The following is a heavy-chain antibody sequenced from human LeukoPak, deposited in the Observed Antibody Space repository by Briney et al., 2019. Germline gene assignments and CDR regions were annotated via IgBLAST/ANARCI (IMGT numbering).Heavy chain of an antibody. Sequence: PSETLSLTCTVSGGSISSSSYYWGWIRQPPGKGLEWIGSIYYSGSTYYNPSLKSRVTISVDTSKNQFSLKLSSVTAPDTAVYYCARLVSSGWYEGYWGQGTLVTVSS. J-gene: IGHJ4*02. CDR1: GGSISSSSYY. D-gene: IGHD6-19*01. CDR2: IYYSGST. V-gene: IGHV4-39*01. CDR3: ARLVSSGWYEGY.